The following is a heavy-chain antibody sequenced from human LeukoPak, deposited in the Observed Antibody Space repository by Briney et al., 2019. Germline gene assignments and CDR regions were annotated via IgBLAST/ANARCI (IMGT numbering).Heavy chain of an antibody. D-gene: IGHD3-22*01. J-gene: IGHJ3*02. CDR2: ISYDGSNK. V-gene: IGHV3-30*04. Sequence: PGGSLRLSCAASGFTFSSYAMHWVRQAPGKGLEWVAVISYDGSNKYYADSVKGRFTISRDNSKNTLYLQMNSLRAEDTAVYYCARDLRNYDSSGYRDAFDIWGQGTMVTVSS. CDR3: ARDLRNYDSSGYRDAFDI. CDR1: GFTFSSYA.